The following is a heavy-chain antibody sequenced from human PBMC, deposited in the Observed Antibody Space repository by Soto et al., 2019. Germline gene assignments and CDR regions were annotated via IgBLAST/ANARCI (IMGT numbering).Heavy chain of an antibody. CDR2: ISGSGGRT. D-gene: IGHD3-10*01. V-gene: IGHV3-23*01. CDR3: AKNFRYGHRIITMVRGVMDY. J-gene: IGHJ4*02. CDR1: GFTFSSYA. Sequence: GGSLRLSCAASGFTFSSYAMSWVRQAPGKGLEWVSAISGSGGRTYYADYVKGRFTISRDNSKNTLYMKMNSLRAKDKDVYYCAKNFRYGHRIITMVRGVMDYWGQGTLVTVSS.